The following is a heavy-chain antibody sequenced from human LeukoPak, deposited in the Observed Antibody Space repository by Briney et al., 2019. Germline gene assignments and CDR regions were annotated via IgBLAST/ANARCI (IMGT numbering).Heavy chain of an antibody. V-gene: IGHV4-39*07. J-gene: IGHJ4*02. CDR3: ARGQGGGSFREDIDY. Sequence: NPSETLSLTCTVSGGSISSSSYYWGWIRQPPGKGLEWIGEINHSGSTNYNPSLKSRVTISVDTSKDQFSLKLSSVTAADTAVYYCARGQGGGSFREDIDYWGQGTLVTVSS. CDR2: INHSGST. CDR1: GGSISSSSYY. D-gene: IGHD1-26*01.